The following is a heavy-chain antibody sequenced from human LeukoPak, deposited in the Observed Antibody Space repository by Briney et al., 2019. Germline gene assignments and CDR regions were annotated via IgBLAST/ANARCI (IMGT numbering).Heavy chain of an antibody. CDR3: ARAQSGNAIDY. Sequence: PSETLSLTCSVSGGSISTFYWCWIFQPPAEGLQWLGYIYYTGSSNYNTSIKSRLTMSLDTPTDEFSLNLCSMNVADTAVYYCARAQSGNAIDYWGQGTLVTVSS. CDR1: GGSISTFY. J-gene: IGHJ4*02. V-gene: IGHV4-59*08. CDR2: IYYTGSS. D-gene: IGHD4-23*01.